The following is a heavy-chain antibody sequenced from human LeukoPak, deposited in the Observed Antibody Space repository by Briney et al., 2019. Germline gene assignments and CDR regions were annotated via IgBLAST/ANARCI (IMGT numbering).Heavy chain of an antibody. V-gene: IGHV4-59*08. J-gene: IGHJ4*02. CDR1: GASISSYY. Sequence: PSETLSLTCSVSGASISSYYWSWIRQSPGKGPEWIGYIYYSGTTNYNPSLKSRVTTSIDTSKNQFSLKLISVTAADTAVYYCARQGIRGQWLVHFDYWGQGTLVTVSS. D-gene: IGHD6-19*01. CDR3: ARQGIRGQWLVHFDY. CDR2: IYYSGTT.